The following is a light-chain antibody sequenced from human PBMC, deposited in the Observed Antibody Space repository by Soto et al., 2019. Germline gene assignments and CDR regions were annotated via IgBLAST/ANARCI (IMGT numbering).Light chain of an antibody. J-gene: IGKJ4*01. CDR1: QSVFSNSNNKKY. Sequence: DIVMTQSADSLAVSLGERATINCKSSQSVFSNSNNKKYLAWYQQKPGQPPKLPIHWASTRESGVPDRFSGSGSGTDFTLTISSLQAEDVAVYYCQQYYSTPLTCGGGTKVDIK. CDR3: QQYYSTPLT. CDR2: WAS. V-gene: IGKV4-1*01.